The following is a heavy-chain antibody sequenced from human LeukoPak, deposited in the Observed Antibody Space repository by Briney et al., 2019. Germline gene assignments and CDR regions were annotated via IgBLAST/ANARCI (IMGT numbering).Heavy chain of an antibody. Sequence: SETLSLTCTVSGVSISSSNSYWGWIRQPPGKGLDWIGNLYHSGSTYYNPSLKSRVTISVDTSKNQFSLKLSPVTAADTAVYYCARTGLPVAGTHDYWGQGTLVTVSS. J-gene: IGHJ4*02. CDR1: GVSISSSNSY. CDR3: ARTGLPVAGTHDY. CDR2: LYHSGST. V-gene: IGHV4-39*07. D-gene: IGHD6-19*01.